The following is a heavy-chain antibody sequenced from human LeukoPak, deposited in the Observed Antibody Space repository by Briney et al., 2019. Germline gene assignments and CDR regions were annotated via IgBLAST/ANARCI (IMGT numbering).Heavy chain of an antibody. CDR1: GFTFTSYS. CDR2: ISGGGGST. Sequence: PGGSLRLSCAASGFTFTSYSMNWVRQAPGKGLEWVSTISGGGGSTYYADSVKGRFTISRDNSKNTLYLQVNSLRAEDTAVYYCARADYDYVWGSYRLFDYWGQGTLVTVSS. J-gene: IGHJ4*02. D-gene: IGHD3-16*02. CDR3: ARADYDYVWGSYRLFDY. V-gene: IGHV3-23*01.